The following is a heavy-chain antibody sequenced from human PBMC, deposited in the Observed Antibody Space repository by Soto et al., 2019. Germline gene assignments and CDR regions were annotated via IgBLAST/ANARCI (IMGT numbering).Heavy chain of an antibody. CDR1: GGTFSSYA. D-gene: IGHD2-2*01. V-gene: IGHV1-69*12. CDR3: ARHDCISSSCYYYYYYGMDV. J-gene: IGHJ6*02. CDR2: IIPIFGTA. Sequence: QVQLVQSGAEVKKPGSSVKVSCKASGGTFSSYAISWVRQAPGQGLEWMGGIIPIFGTANYAQKFQGRVTITADESTSTAYMELSSLRSEDTAVYYCARHDCISSSCYYYYYYGMDVWGLGTTVTVSS.